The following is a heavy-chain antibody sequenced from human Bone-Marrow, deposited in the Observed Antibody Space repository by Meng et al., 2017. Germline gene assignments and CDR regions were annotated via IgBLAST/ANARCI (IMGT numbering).Heavy chain of an antibody. CDR3: ARDLRTYYYDSSGYD. J-gene: IGHJ4*02. CDR2: ISSSSSYI. CDR1: GFTFSSYS. V-gene: IGHV3-21*01. Sequence: GGSLRLSCAASGFTFSSYSMNWVRQAPGKGLECVSSISSSSSYIYYADSVKGRFTISRDNAKNSLYLQMNSLRAEDTAVYYCARDLRTYYYDSSGYDWGQGTLVTVSS. D-gene: IGHD3-22*01.